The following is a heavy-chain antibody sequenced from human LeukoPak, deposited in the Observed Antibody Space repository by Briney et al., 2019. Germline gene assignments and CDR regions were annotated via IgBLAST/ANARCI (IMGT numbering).Heavy chain of an antibody. CDR3: ASGRFLEPTYGMDV. J-gene: IGHJ6*02. D-gene: IGHD3-3*01. CDR2: ISGSGGST. CDR1: GFTFSSYA. Sequence: GGSLGLSCAASGFTFSSYAMSWVRQAPGKGLEWVSAISGSGGSTYYADSVKGRFTISRDNSKNTLYLQMNSLRAEDTAVYYCASGRFLEPTYGMDVWGQGTTVTVSS. V-gene: IGHV3-23*01.